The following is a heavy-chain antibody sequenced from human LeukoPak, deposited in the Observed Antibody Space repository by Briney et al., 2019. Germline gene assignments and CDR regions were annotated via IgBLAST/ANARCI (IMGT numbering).Heavy chain of an antibody. J-gene: IGHJ3*02. V-gene: IGHV3-9*01. D-gene: IGHD3-22*01. CDR1: GFTFDDYA. CDR2: ISWNSGGI. CDR3: AKDIASGYIPVDAFDI. Sequence: GGSLRLSCAASGFTFDDYAMHWVRQAPGKGLEWVSGISWNSGGIGYADSVKGRFTISRDNAKNSLYLQMNSLRAEDTALYYCAKDIASGYIPVDAFDIWGQGTMVTVSS.